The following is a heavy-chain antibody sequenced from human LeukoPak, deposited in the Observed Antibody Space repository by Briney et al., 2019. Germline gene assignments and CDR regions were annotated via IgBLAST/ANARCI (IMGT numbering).Heavy chain of an antibody. CDR3: IRYGDKYYYDSSGFKRAFDI. D-gene: IGHD3-22*01. Sequence: GGSLRLSCAASGFTFSNAWMSWVRQAPGKGLEWVGRIKSKTDGGTTDNAAPVKGRFTISRDDSKNTLYLQMNSLKTEDTAVYYCIRYGDKYYYDSSGFKRAFDIWGQGTKVTVSS. V-gene: IGHV3-15*01. J-gene: IGHJ3*02. CDR2: IKSKTDGGTT. CDR1: GFTFSNAW.